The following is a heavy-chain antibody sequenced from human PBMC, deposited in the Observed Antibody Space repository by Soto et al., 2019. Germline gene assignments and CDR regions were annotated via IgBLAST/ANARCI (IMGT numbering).Heavy chain of an antibody. D-gene: IGHD3-22*01. CDR2: IYPGDSDT. Sequence: GESLKISCKGSGYSFTSYWIGWVRQMPGKGLEWMGIIYPGDSDTRYSPSFQGQVTISADKSISTAYLQWSSLKASDTAMYYCATEKYYYDRSGYYAFDYWGQGTLVTVSS. CDR1: GYSFTSYW. CDR3: ATEKYYYDRSGYYAFDY. V-gene: IGHV5-51*01. J-gene: IGHJ4*02.